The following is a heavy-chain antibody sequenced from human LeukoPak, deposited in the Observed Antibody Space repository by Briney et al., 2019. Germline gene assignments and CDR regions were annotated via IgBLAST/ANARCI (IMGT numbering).Heavy chain of an antibody. CDR3: AQGPYDFWSGCGEYYFDY. CDR1: GFTFGSYS. J-gene: IGHJ4*02. CDR2: ISSSSSTI. D-gene: IGHD3-3*01. Sequence: GGSLRLSCAASGFTFGSYSMNWVRQAPGKGLEWVSYISSSSSTIYYADSVKGRFTISRDNAKNSLYLQMNSLRAEDTAVYYCAQGPYDFWSGCGEYYFDYWGQGTLVTVSS. V-gene: IGHV3-48*01.